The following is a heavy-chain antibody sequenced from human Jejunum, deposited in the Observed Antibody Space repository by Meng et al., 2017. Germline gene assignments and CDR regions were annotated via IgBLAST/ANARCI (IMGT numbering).Heavy chain of an antibody. CDR2: ISSSGSTI. J-gene: IGHJ4*02. CDR1: GFIFSNFE. CDR3: ARQFNYDYWSGYSSYYFDY. V-gene: IGHV3-48*03. Sequence: GESLKISCAASGFIFSNFEMNWVRQAPGKGLEWVSYISSSGSTIYYADSVKGRFTISRDNAKNSLFLQMNSLRADDTAVYYCARQFNYDYWSGYSSYYFDYWGQG. D-gene: IGHD3-3*01.